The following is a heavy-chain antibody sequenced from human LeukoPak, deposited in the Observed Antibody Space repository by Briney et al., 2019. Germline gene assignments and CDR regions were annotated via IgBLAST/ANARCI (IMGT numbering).Heavy chain of an antibody. V-gene: IGHV3-66*01. J-gene: IGHJ4*02. Sequence: GGSLRLSCAASGFTVSSNYMSWVRQAPGKGLEWVSVIYSGGSTYYADSVKGRFTISRDNSKNTLYLQMNSLRAEDTAVYYCARDGVDTAMVNLYDYWGQGTLVTVSS. D-gene: IGHD5-18*01. CDR2: IYSGGST. CDR3: ARDGVDTAMVNLYDY. CDR1: GFTVSSNY.